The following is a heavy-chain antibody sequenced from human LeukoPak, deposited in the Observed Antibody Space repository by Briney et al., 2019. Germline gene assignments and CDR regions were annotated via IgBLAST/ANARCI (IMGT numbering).Heavy chain of an antibody. V-gene: IGHV4-59*08. Sequence: SETLSLTCGVSGGSIRSYYWTWIRQPPGEGLEWIGYISYSGSTNYNPSLKSRVTISLDTPNNQFSLNLSSVTAADTAVYYCARQGYDISGYHYAEYFQHWGQGTLVTVSS. D-gene: IGHD3-22*01. CDR1: GGSIRSYY. CDR2: ISYSGST. J-gene: IGHJ1*01. CDR3: ARQGYDISGYHYAEYFQH.